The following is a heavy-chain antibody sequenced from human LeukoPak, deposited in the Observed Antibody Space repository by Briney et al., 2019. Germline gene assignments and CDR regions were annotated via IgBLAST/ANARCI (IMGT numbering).Heavy chain of an antibody. J-gene: IGHJ4*02. V-gene: IGHV3-66*01. D-gene: IGHD6-13*01. Sequence: GGSLRLSCAASGFTVSSNYMSWVRQAPGKGLEWVSVIYSGGSTYYADSVKGRFTISRDNSKNTLYLQMNGLRAEDTAVYYCARSPPFRQQLVTPTYYFDYWGQGTLVTVSS. CDR3: ARSPPFRQQLVTPTYYFDY. CDR2: IYSGGST. CDR1: GFTVSSNY.